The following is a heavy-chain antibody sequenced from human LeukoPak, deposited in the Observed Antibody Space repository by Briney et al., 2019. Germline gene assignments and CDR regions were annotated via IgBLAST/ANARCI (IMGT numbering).Heavy chain of an antibody. V-gene: IGHV4-59*08. CDR2: IYYSGST. CDR1: GGSISSYY. Sequence: PSETLSLTCTGSGGSISSYYWSWIRQPPGKGLEWIGYIYYSGSTNYNPSLKSRVTISVDTSKNQFSLKLSSVTAADTAVYYCARHRSSGWYSRRNYYYYMDVWGKGTTVTVSS. D-gene: IGHD6-19*01. CDR3: ARHRSSGWYSRRNYYYYMDV. J-gene: IGHJ6*03.